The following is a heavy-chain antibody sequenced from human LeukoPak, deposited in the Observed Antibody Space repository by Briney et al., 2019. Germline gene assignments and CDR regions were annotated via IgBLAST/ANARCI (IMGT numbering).Heavy chain of an antibody. CDR3: ARLARYSWSPISPLYYYYYMDV. CDR1: GYTFTSYS. V-gene: IGHV1-46*01. Sequence: ASVKVSCNASGYTFTSYSMNWVRQAPGQGPEWMGIINPSDASTTYAQKFQGRVTMTRDMSTSTVYMELSSLRSEDTAVYYCARLARYSWSPISPLYYYYYMDVWGKGTTVTVSS. CDR2: INPSDAST. J-gene: IGHJ6*03. D-gene: IGHD1-26*01.